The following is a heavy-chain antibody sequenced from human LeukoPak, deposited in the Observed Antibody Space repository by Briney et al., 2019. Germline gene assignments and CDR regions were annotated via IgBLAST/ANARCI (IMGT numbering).Heavy chain of an antibody. CDR3: ARDLIGSGWYPSTNWFDP. Sequence: SETLSLTCTVSGGSISSYYWSWIRQPAGKGLEWIGRIYTSGSTNYNPSLKSRVTMSVDTSKNQFSLKLSSVTAADTAVYYCARDLIGSGWYPSTNWFDPWGQGTLVTVSS. D-gene: IGHD6-19*01. V-gene: IGHV4-4*07. CDR1: GGSISSYY. CDR2: IYTSGST. J-gene: IGHJ5*02.